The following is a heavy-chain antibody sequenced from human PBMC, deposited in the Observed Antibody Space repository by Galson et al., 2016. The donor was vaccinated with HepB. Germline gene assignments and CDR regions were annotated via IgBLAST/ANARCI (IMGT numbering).Heavy chain of an antibody. D-gene: IGHD6-6*01. V-gene: IGHV3-21*01. CDR3: ARGKYSSSPFDH. CDR1: EFTFSSYS. J-gene: IGHJ4*02. Sequence: SLRLSCAASEFTFSSYSMNWVRQAPGKGLEWVSSISGTSSYIYYADSLKGRFTISRDNAKNSLYLQMNSLRAEDTAVYYCARGKYSSSPFDHWGQGTLVTVSS. CDR2: ISGTSSYI.